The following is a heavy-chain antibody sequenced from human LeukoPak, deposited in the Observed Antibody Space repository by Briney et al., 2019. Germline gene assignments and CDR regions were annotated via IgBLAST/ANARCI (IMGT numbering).Heavy chain of an antibody. CDR1: GDSTSSSSYY. Sequence: SETLSLTCTVSGDSTSSSSYYWAWIRQPPGKGLEWIGSMYYSGSTNYNPALKSRVTISGDTSKNRFSLKLTSLTAADTAVYYCARDGTLIDAFDIWGQGTMVTVSS. D-gene: IGHD1/OR15-1a*01. J-gene: IGHJ3*02. CDR3: ARDGTLIDAFDI. CDR2: MYYSGST. V-gene: IGHV4-39*07.